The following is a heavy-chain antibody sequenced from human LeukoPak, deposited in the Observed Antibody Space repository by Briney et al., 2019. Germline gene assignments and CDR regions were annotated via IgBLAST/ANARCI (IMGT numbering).Heavy chain of an antibody. CDR3: ARSRDNWFDP. CDR1: GGSITNSTYY. J-gene: IGHJ5*02. Sequence: SETLSLTCTVSGGSITNSTYYWVWNRPAPGKGLEWVGNIYYSGRTYYNPSLKSRVTISANTSKNHFSLRVTSVTAADTAVYYWARSRDNWFDPWGQGTRVTVSS. V-gene: IGHV4-39*07. CDR2: IYYSGRT.